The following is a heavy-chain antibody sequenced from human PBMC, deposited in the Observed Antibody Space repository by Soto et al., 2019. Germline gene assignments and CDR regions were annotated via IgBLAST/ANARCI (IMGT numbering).Heavy chain of an antibody. Sequence: SEMMCVSYTVAGGSISGSGGCWGWIRQPPGKGLEWIGSIYYSGSTYYNPSLKSRVTISVDKSKNQFSLKLSSVTAADTAVYYCAIGNGAHDYWGQGTLVTVSS. D-gene: IGHD4-17*01. J-gene: IGHJ4*02. CDR3: AIGNGAHDY. CDR2: IYYSGST. V-gene: IGHV4-39*07. CDR1: GGSISGSGGC.